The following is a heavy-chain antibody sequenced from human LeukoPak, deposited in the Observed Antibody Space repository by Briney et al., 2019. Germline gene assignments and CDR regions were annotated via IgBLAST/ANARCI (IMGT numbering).Heavy chain of an antibody. CDR3: ARHYDLWSGYNY. CDR2: IYHTGSV. J-gene: IGHJ4*02. CDR1: GFTFSSYAM. V-gene: IGHV4-4*02. D-gene: IGHD3-3*01. Sequence: GSLRLSCAASGFTFSSYAMSWVRQSPGKGLEWIGEIYHTGSVNSNLSIESRVTISRDRSKNQFSLMLRSVTAADTAVYYCARHYDLWSGYNYWGQGLLVTVSS.